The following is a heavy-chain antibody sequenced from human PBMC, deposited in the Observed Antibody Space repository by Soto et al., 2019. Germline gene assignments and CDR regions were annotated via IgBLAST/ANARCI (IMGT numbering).Heavy chain of an antibody. Sequence: SEALCVRWGGSGYSMSRGCYLGCSLQPAEKGLEWIGSIYHSGRTYYNPSLKSRVTISLDTSKNQFSLKLSSVTAADTAVYYFARDGPKYCNNGVCYHYGMDVRGQGTTVTVSS. CDR3: ARDGPKYCNNGVCYHYGMDV. CDR2: IYHSGRT. V-gene: IGHV4-38-2*02. CDR1: GYSMSRGCY. D-gene: IGHD2-8*01. J-gene: IGHJ6*01.